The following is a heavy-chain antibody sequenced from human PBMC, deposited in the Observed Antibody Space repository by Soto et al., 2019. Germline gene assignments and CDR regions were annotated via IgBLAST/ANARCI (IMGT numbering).Heavy chain of an antibody. Sequence: QVQLVESGGGVVQPGRSLRLSCAASGFTFSSYAMHWVRQAPGKGLEWVAVISYDGSNKYYADSVKGRFTVSRDNARNSLYLQMNSLRAEDTAFYYCANDPYYYASEYWGQGTLVTVSS. D-gene: IGHD3-10*01. CDR2: ISYDGSNK. J-gene: IGHJ4*02. CDR3: ANDPYYYASEY. V-gene: IGHV3-30-3*02. CDR1: GFTFSSYA.